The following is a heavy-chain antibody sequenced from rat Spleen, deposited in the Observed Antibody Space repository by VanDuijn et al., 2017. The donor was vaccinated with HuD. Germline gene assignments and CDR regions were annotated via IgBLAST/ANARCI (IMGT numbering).Heavy chain of an antibody. CDR3: ARVDNSGYRLFDY. J-gene: IGHJ2*01. Sequence: EVKLVESGGGLVQPGRSLKLSCAASGFNFNDHWMGWVRQAPGKGLEWIGEINKDGSTINYTPSLRDKFTISRDTAQNTLYLQISKLGSEDTAIFYCARVDNSGYRLFDYWGPGVMVTVSS. CDR2: INKDGSTI. D-gene: IGHD4-3*01. V-gene: IGHV4-2*01. CDR1: GFNFNDHW.